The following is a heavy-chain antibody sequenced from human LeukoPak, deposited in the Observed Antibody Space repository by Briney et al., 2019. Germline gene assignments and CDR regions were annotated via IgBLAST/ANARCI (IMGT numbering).Heavy chain of an antibody. CDR3: ARGGGGDYYDSSGYYYGMDYYYYYGMDV. J-gene: IGHJ6*02. CDR2: ISGSGGST. D-gene: IGHD3-22*01. Sequence: GGSLRLSCAASGFTFSSYAMSWVRQAPGKGLEWVSAISGSGGSTYYADSVKGRFTISRDNSKNTLYLQMGSLRAEDMAVYYCARGGGGDYYDSSGYYYGMDYYYYYGMDVWGQGTTVTVSS. CDR1: GFTFSSYA. V-gene: IGHV3-23*01.